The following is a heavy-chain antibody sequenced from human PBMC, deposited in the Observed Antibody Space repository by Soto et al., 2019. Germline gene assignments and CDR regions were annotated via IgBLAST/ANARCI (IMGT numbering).Heavy chain of an antibody. CDR2: IIPIFGTA. CDR3: ASVSAYCGGDCYRLYYGMDV. D-gene: IGHD2-21*02. Sequence: SVKVSCKASGGTFSSYSISWVREAPGQGLEWMGGIIPIFGTANYAQKFQGRVTITADKSTSTAYMELSSLRSEDTAVYYCASVSAYCGGDCYRLYYGMDVWGQGTTVTVSS. J-gene: IGHJ6*02. CDR1: GGTFSSYS. V-gene: IGHV1-69*06.